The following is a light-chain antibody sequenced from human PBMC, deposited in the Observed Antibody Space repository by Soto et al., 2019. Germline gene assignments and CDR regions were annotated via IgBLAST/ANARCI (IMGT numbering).Light chain of an antibody. CDR1: QSVRSTY. J-gene: IGKJ1*01. V-gene: IGKV3-20*01. CDR2: GAS. CDR3: QQSYRTTLT. Sequence: EIVLTQSPGTLSLSPGERATLSCRASQSVRSTYLAWYQQKPGQAPRLLIYGASSRATGIPDRFTGIGSGTNFTLTISSLGNEDFATYYCQQSYRTTLTFGQGTKVDIK.